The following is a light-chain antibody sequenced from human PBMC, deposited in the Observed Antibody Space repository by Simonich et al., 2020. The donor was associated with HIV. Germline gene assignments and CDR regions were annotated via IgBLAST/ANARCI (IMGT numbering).Light chain of an antibody. J-gene: IGKJ1*01. CDR3: MQALQTPRT. CDR2: LGS. Sequence: DIVMTQSPLSLPVTPGEPASISCRSSHSLLNSNELNYLDWYLQKPGQSPQLLIYLGSNRASGVPDRFSGSGSGTDFTLKISRVEAEDVGVYYCMQALQTPRTFGQGTKVEIK. V-gene: IGKV2-28*01. CDR1: HSLLNSNELNY.